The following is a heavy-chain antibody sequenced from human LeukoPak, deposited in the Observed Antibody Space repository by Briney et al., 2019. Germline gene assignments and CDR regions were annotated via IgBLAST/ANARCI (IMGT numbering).Heavy chain of an antibody. CDR3: ALTVTTVKATRDWFDP. CDR2: INHSGST. CDR1: GGSSSGYY. J-gene: IGHJ5*02. V-gene: IGHV4-34*01. D-gene: IGHD4-17*01. Sequence: SETLSLTCAVYGGSSSGYYWSWIRQPPGKGLEWIGEINHSGSTNYNPSLKSRVTISVDTSKNQFSLKLSSVTAADTAVYYCALTVTTVKATRDWFDPWGQGTLVTVSS.